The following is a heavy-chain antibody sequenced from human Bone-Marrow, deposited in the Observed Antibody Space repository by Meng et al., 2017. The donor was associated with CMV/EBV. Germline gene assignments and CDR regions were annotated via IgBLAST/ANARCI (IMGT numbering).Heavy chain of an antibody. CDR3: ARVGIWAARGMDV. J-gene: IGHJ6*02. CDR1: GFTFSTYE. CDR2: ISSSGTTV. D-gene: IGHD6-6*01. Sequence: GESLKISCAASGFTFSTYEMNWVRQAPGKGLEWVSYISSSGTTVYYADSVKGRFTISRDNAKNSLFLQMNSLRAEDTAVYYCARVGIWAARGMDVWGQGTAVTVSS. V-gene: IGHV3-48*03.